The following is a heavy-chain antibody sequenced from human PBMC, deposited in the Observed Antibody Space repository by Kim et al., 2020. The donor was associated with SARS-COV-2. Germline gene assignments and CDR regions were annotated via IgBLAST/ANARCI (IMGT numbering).Heavy chain of an antibody. V-gene: IGHV7-4-1*02. CDR1: GYTVTSYA. CDR2: INTNTGNP. Sequence: ASVKVSCKASGYTVTSYAMNWVRQAPGQGLEWMGWINTNTGNPTYAQGFTGRFVFSLDTSVSTAYLQISSLKAEDTAVYYCARDRGLHEWLTYYYYGMDVWGQGTTVTVSS. J-gene: IGHJ6*02. CDR3: ARDRGLHEWLTYYYYGMDV. D-gene: IGHD3-3*01.